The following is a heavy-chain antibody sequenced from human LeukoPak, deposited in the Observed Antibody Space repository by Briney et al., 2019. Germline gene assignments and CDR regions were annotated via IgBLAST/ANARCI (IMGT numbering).Heavy chain of an antibody. Sequence: PGRSLRLSCAASGFTFSSYGMHWVRQAPGKGLEWVAVIPYDGSNKYYADSVKGRFTISRDNSKNTLYLQMNSLRAEDTAVYYCSWYLFDYWGQGTLVTVSS. V-gene: IGHV3-30*03. CDR2: IPYDGSNK. CDR1: GFTFSSYG. J-gene: IGHJ4*02. CDR3: SWYLFDY. D-gene: IGHD6-13*01.